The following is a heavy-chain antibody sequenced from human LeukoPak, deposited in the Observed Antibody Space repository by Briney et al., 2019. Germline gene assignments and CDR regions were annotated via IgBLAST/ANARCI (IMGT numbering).Heavy chain of an antibody. CDR1: GFTFSSYS. V-gene: IGHV3-48*01. CDR3: ARSTDYYDSSGYYRPDDY. CDR2: ISSSSSTI. D-gene: IGHD3-22*01. J-gene: IGHJ4*02. Sequence: GGSLRLSCAASGFTFSSYSMNWVRQAPGKGLEWVSYISSSSSTIYYADSVKGRFTISRDNAKNSLYLQMNSLRAEDTAVYYCARSTDYYDSSGYYRPDDYWGQGTLVTVSS.